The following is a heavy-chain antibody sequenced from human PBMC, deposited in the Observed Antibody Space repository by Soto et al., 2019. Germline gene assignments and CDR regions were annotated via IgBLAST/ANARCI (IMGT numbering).Heavy chain of an antibody. V-gene: IGHV3-23*01. J-gene: IGHJ4*02. CDR1: RFTFSSYA. CDR2: ISGSGGIT. CDR3: ARESEDLTSNFDY. Sequence: RLSCASARFTFSSYAMSWVRQAPGKGLEWVSAISGSGGITYYADSVKGRFTISRDNAKNSLYLEMNSLRAEDTAVYYCARESEDLTSNFDYWGQGTLVTVSS.